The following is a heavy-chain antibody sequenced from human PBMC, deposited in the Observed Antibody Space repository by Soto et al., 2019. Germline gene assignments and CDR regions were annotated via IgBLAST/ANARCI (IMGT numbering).Heavy chain of an antibody. CDR1: GYTFTNFF. CDR3: ARDSGNGTNWYEGYFDS. J-gene: IGHJ4*02. V-gene: IGHV1-46*01. CDR2: INPSGGST. D-gene: IGHD6-13*01. Sequence: QVQLVQSGAEVKKPGASVKVSCMASGYTFTNFFIHWVRQAPGQGLEWMGIINPSGGSTRYAQIFQGRVTMTRDTSTSTGYMELSSLRSEDTGMFYCARDSGNGTNWYEGYFDSWGQGTLVTVSS.